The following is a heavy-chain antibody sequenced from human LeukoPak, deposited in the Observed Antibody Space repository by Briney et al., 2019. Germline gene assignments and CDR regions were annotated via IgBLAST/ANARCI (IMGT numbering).Heavy chain of an antibody. CDR2: MNPNSGNT. CDR3: AIGKLASRRGSWFDP. D-gene: IGHD6-6*01. CDR1: GYTFTSYA. Sequence: ASVKVSCKASGYTFTSYAMHWVRQAPGQRLEWMGWMNPNSGNTGYAQKFQGRVTMTRNTSISTAYMDLSSLTSEDTAVYYCAIGKLASRRGSWFDPWGQGTLVTVSS. V-gene: IGHV1-8*02. J-gene: IGHJ5*02.